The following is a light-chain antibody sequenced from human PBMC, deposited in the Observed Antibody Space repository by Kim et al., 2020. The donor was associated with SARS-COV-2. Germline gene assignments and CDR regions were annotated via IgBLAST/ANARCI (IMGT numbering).Light chain of an antibody. J-gene: IGKJ3*01. CDR3: QQRSNWPPFT. Sequence: LSPGERATLSCRASQSVSSYLAWYQQKPGQAPRLLIYDASNRATGIPARFSGSGSGTDFTLTISSLEPEDSAVYYCQQRSNWPPFTFGPGTKVDIK. CDR1: QSVSSY. V-gene: IGKV3-11*01. CDR2: DAS.